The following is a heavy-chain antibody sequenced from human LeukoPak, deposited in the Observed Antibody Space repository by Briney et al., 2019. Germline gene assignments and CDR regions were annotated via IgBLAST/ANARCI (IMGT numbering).Heavy chain of an antibody. Sequence: GGSLRLSCAASGSTFSTYSMVWVRQAPGKGLEWVSYISSSSSTISYADSVKGRFTISRDNAKNSLYLQMNSLRDEDTAVYYCARGSHYFDYWGQGTLATVSS. J-gene: IGHJ4*02. CDR1: GSTFSTYS. CDR2: ISSSSSTI. V-gene: IGHV3-48*02. D-gene: IGHD3-10*01. CDR3: ARGSHYFDY.